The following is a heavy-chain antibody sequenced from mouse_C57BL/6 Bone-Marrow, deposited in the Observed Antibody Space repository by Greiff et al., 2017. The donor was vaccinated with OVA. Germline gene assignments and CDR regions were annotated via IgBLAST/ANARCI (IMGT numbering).Heavy chain of an antibody. Sequence: VQLQQSGAELVRPGASVTLSCKASGYTFTDYEMHWVKQTPVHGLEWIGAIDPETGGTAYNQKFKGKAILTADKSSSTASMELRSLTSADSAVYYCTRGYSNYYAMDYWGQGTSVTVSS. D-gene: IGHD2-5*01. CDR1: GYTFTDYE. J-gene: IGHJ4*01. V-gene: IGHV1-15*01. CDR2: IDPETGGT. CDR3: TRGYSNYYAMDY.